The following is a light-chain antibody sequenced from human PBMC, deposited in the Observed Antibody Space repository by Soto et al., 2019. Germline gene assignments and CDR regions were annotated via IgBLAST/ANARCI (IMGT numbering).Light chain of an antibody. J-gene: IGLJ3*02. CDR1: SSNIGAGYD. V-gene: IGLV1-40*01. CDR2: GDT. Sequence: QSVLTQPPSVSGAPGQRVTISCTGSSSNIGAGYDVHWYLQLPGTAPKLLVYGDTNRPSGVPDRFSGSKSGTSASLAINGLQAEDEAHYYCQSYDNSLSGSWVFGGGTKLTVL. CDR3: QSYDNSLSGSWV.